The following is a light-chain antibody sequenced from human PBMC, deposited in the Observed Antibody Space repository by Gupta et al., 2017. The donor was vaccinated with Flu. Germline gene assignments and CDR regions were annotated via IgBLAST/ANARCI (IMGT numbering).Light chain of an antibody. V-gene: IGLV2-8*01. Sequence: QSALTQPPSASGSPGQSVTISCTGTSSDVGGYNYVSWYQQHPGKAPKLMIYDVNKRPSGVPDRFSGSKSGDTASLTVSGLQADDEAVYYCSSYAGSNNVLFGGGTKLIVL. CDR2: DVN. J-gene: IGLJ2*01. CDR1: SSDVGGYNY. CDR3: SSYAGSNNVL.